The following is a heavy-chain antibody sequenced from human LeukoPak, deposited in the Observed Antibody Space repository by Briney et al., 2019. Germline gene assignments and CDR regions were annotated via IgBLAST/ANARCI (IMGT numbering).Heavy chain of an antibody. CDR2: ISSSSGSGGST. Sequence: GGSLRLSCAACGFTFSSYAMSWVRQAPGKGLEWVSGISSSSGSGGSTYYADSVRGRFTISRGNSKNTLYLQMNSLRAEDTAVYYCAKDRAPYSSGWHPPPSVFQHWGQGTLVTVSS. CDR3: AKDRAPYSSGWHPPPSVFQH. V-gene: IGHV3-23*01. D-gene: IGHD6-19*01. J-gene: IGHJ1*01. CDR1: GFTFSSYA.